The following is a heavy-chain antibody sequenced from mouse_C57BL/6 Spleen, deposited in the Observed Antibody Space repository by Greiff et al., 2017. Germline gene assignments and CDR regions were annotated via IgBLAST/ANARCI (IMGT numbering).Heavy chain of an antibody. CDR2: IYPGDGDT. V-gene: IGHV1-82*01. CDR3: ARGGGWYFDV. CDR1: GYAFSSSW. J-gene: IGHJ1*03. Sequence: VQLQESGPELVKPGASVKISCKASGYAFSSSWMNWVKQRPGKGLEWIGRIYPGDGDTNYNGKFKGKATLTADKSSSTAYMQLSSLTSEDSAVDFCARGGGWYFDVWGTGTTVTVSS.